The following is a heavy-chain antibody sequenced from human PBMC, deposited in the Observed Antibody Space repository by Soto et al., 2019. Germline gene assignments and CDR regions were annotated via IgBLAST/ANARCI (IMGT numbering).Heavy chain of an antibody. CDR3: ARDYASLDY. V-gene: IGHV3-74*01. CDR2: IRGDESSI. Sequence: GGSLRLSCAASGFTFSSDWMHWVRQAPGKGLVWVSRIRGDESSITYADSVKGRFTISRDNAKNTLYLQMNSLRVEDTAVYYCARDYASLDYWGQGTLVTVSS. D-gene: IGHD3-16*01. CDR1: GFTFSSDW. J-gene: IGHJ4*02.